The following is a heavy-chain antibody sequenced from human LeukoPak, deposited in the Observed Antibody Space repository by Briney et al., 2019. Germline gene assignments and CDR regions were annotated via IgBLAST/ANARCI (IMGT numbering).Heavy chain of an antibody. J-gene: IGHJ4*02. CDR1: GYTFDTYG. CDR2: ISADNGNT. V-gene: IGHV1-18*01. Sequence: GASVKVSCKASGYTFDTYGISWVRQAPGQGLEWMGWISADNGNTNYAQKVQGRVTMTTDTSTNTAYMELRSLRSDDTAVYYRARGTNPPYFDSWGQGTLVTVSS. CDR3: ARGTNPPYFDS. D-gene: IGHD2-8*01.